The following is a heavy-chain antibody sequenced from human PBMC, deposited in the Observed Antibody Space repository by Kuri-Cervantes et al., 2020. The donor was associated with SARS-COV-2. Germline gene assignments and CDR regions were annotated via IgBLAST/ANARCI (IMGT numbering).Heavy chain of an antibody. J-gene: IGHJ4*02. CDR3: AKDRNNYGDYDY. Sequence: SLMISCAASGFTFSSYDMHWGRQATRKGLEWVSVSYSGGSTYYADTVKGRFTISRDNSKNTLYLEMNSLRAEDTAVYYCAKDRNNYGDYDYWGQGTLVTVSS. CDR2: SYSGGST. V-gene: IGHV3-66*01. D-gene: IGHD4-17*01. CDR1: GFTFSSYD.